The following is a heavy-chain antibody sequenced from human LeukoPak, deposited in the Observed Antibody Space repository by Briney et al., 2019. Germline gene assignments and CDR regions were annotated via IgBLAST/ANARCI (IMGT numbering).Heavy chain of an antibody. CDR1: GFTFSSYA. D-gene: IGHD6-13*01. CDR2: ISYDGSNK. Sequence: GSLRLSCAASGFTFSSYAMHWVRQAPGKGLEWVAVISYDGSNKYYADSVKGRFTISRDNSKNTLYLQMNSLRAEDTAGYYWARGRYSSSWSHSSYYYYYGMDVWGQGTTVTVSS. CDR3: ARGRYSSSWSHSSYYYYYGMDV. V-gene: IGHV3-30-3*01. J-gene: IGHJ6*02.